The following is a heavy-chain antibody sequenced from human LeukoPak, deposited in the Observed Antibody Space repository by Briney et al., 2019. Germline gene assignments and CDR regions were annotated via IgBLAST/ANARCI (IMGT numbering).Heavy chain of an antibody. CDR1: GGSISSGGYY. V-gene: IGHV4-61*08. CDR2: IYHSGST. Sequence: SETLSLTCTVSGGSISSGGYYWSWIRQPPGKGLEWIGYIYHSGSTNYNPSLKSRVTISVDTSKNQFSLKLSSVTAADTAVYYCARDVEGYCSSTSCSNHSYYYYMDVWGKGTTVTVSS. D-gene: IGHD2-2*01. CDR3: ARDVEGYCSSTSCSNHSYYYYMDV. J-gene: IGHJ6*03.